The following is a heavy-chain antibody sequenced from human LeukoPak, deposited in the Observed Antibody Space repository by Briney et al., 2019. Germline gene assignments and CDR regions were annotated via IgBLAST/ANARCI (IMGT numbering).Heavy chain of an antibody. Sequence: QTGGSLRLSCAASGFTFSSYAMSWVRQAPGKGLEWVSYINIDERITGYADSVKGRFTISRDNGKNTLYLQMNSLRVEDTAIYYCFREGGDWGQGTLVTVSS. CDR2: INIDERIT. J-gene: IGHJ4*02. D-gene: IGHD3-10*01. V-gene: IGHV3-74*01. CDR3: FREGGD. CDR1: GFTFSSYA.